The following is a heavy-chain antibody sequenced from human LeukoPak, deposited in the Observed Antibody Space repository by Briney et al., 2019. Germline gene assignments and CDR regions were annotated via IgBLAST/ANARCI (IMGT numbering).Heavy chain of an antibody. Sequence: GGSLRLSCAASGFTFSSSSMNWVRQAPGKGLEWVSYISSYSSTIYYAGSVKGRFTISRDNYRSTLYVQMNSLRAEDTALYYCARGPSSFSSEFDYWGQGALVTVSS. CDR2: ISSYSSTI. CDR3: ARGPSSFSSEFDY. CDR1: GFTFSSSS. V-gene: IGHV3-48*04. D-gene: IGHD6-6*01. J-gene: IGHJ4*02.